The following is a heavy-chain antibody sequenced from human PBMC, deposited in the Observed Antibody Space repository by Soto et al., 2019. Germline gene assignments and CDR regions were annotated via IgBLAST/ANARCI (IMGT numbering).Heavy chain of an antibody. J-gene: IGHJ4*02. CDR2: IYRTGST. D-gene: IGHD1-7*01. CDR3: ASRDPGTSVDY. CDR1: GGSFTSNNW. V-gene: IGHV4-4*02. Sequence: SETLSRTCVDSGGSFTSNNWWTWVRQPPGQGLEWIGEIYRTGSTNYNPSLKSRVTISLDKSENQFSLKVTSLTAADTAVYYCASRDPGTSVDYWGQGTLVTVSS.